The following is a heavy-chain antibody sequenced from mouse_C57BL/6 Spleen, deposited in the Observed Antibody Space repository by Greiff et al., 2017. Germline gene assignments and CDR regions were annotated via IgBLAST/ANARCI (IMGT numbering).Heavy chain of an antibody. J-gene: IGHJ3*01. Sequence: EVQGVESGGGLVKPGGSLKLSCAASGFTFSSYAMSWVRQTPEKRLEWVATISDGGSYTYYPDNVKGRFTISRDNAKNNLYLQMSHLKSEDTAMYYCARERNYSNLLAYGGQGTVVAVSA. CDR3: ARERNYSNLLAY. V-gene: IGHV5-4*01. CDR1: GFTFSSYA. CDR2: ISDGGSYT. D-gene: IGHD2-5*01.